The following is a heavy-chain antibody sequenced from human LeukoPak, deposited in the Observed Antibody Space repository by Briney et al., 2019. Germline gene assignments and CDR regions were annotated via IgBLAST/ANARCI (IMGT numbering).Heavy chain of an antibody. CDR1: GGSISSYY. J-gene: IGHJ4*02. CDR2: IYTSGST. D-gene: IGHD3-22*01. CDR3: ARDSDDDSGGYYSASFDY. V-gene: IGHV4-4*07. Sequence: SETLSLTCTVSGGSISSYYWSWIRQPAGKGLEWIGRIYTSGSTNYNPSLKSRVTMSVDTSKNQFSLKLSSVTAADTAVYYCARDSDDDSGGYYSASFDYWGQGTLVTVSS.